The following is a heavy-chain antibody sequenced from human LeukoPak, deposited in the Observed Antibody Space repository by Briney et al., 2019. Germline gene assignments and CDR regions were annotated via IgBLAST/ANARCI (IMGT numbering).Heavy chain of an antibody. J-gene: IGHJ5*02. CDR2: IYHSGST. CDR1: GYSISSGYY. CDR3: ARESCSSTSCYILGDNWFDP. Sequence: SETLFLTCTVSGYSISSGYYWGWIRQPPGKGLEWIGSIYHSGSTYYNPSLKSRVTISVDTSKNQFSLKLSSVTAADTAVYYCARESCSSTSCYILGDNWFDPWGQGTLVTVSS. V-gene: IGHV4-38-2*02. D-gene: IGHD2-2*02.